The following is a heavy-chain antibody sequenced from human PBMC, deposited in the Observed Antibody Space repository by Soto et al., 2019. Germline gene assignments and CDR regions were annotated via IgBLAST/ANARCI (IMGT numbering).Heavy chain of an antibody. Sequence: EAAVKVCCKGSGYSFTSYDIKWVRQASGQGREWMGWMNPNSGNTGYAQKFQGRVTMTRNTSISTAYMELSSLRSEDTAVYYCARGIKGYDILTGYYAANWFDPWGQGTLVTVSS. CDR3: ARGIKGYDILTGYYAANWFDP. V-gene: IGHV1-8*01. D-gene: IGHD3-9*01. CDR2: MNPNSGNT. CDR1: GYSFTSYD. J-gene: IGHJ5*02.